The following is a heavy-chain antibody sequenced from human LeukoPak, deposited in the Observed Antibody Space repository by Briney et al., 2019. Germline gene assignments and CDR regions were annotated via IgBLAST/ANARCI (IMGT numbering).Heavy chain of an antibody. Sequence: ASVKVSCKASGYTFTSYYMHWVRQAPGQGLEWMGTINPSGGSTSYAQKFQGRVTMTRDTSTSTVYMELSSLRSEDTAVYYCAREGDYYDSSGYLGYWGQGTLVTVSS. D-gene: IGHD3-22*01. CDR3: AREGDYYDSSGYLGY. J-gene: IGHJ4*02. V-gene: IGHV1-46*01. CDR2: INPSGGST. CDR1: GYTFTSYY.